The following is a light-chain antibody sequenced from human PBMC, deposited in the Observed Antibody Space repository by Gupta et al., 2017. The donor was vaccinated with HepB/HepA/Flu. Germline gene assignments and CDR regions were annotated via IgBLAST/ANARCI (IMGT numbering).Light chain of an antibody. V-gene: IGKV1-39*01. J-gene: IGKJ5*01. CDR1: QSVSSH. CDR2: YAS. Sequence: IKLPQSPFSLSAFVGERVTFSCRASQSVSSHLNWYQQKPGKAPKLLIYYASSLQSGVPPRFSGSGSGTEFTLTITSLGPEDFATYFCHQRDGLPTFGRGTRLEMK. CDR3: HQRDGLPT.